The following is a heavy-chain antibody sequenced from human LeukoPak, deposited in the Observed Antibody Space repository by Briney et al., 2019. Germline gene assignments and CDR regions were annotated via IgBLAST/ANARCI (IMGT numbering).Heavy chain of an antibody. CDR3: ARQGDYYDSSGAFDY. J-gene: IGHJ4*02. CDR2: IYYSGST. V-gene: IGHV4-39*01. CDR1: GGSISSSSYY. Sequence: SETLSLTCTVSGGSISSSSYYWGWIRQPPGKGLEWIGSIYYSGSTYCNPSLKSRVTISVDTSKNQFSLKLSSVTAADTAVYYCARQGDYYDSSGAFDYWGQGTLVTVSS. D-gene: IGHD3-22*01.